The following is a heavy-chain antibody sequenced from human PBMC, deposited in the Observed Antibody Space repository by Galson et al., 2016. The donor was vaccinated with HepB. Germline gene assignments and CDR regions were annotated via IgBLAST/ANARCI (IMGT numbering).Heavy chain of an antibody. V-gene: IGHV4-59*08. CDR3: AVWFGDVNY. D-gene: IGHD3-10*01. CDR1: GDFINGYY. J-gene: IGHJ4*02. CDR2: ISHTGAT. Sequence: SETLSLTCTVSGDFINGYYWAWIRQPPGRGLEYLGHISHTGATSYNPSLNSRLTMSVDTSKNQFSLRLSSVTVADTAVYYCAVWFGDVNYWGQGILVTVSS.